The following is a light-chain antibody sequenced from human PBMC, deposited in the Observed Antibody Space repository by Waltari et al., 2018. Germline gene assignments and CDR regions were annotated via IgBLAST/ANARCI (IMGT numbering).Light chain of an antibody. CDR1: QSVRRN. CDR3: QQYNNWPPLT. CDR2: GAS. V-gene: IGKV3-15*01. J-gene: IGKJ4*01. Sequence: EIVMTQSPATLSVSPGERANLSCRASQSVRRNLAWYQQKPGQAPRLLIYGASTRATGIPARFSGSGSGTEFTLTISSLQSEDFAVYYCQQYNNWPPLTFGGGTKVEIK.